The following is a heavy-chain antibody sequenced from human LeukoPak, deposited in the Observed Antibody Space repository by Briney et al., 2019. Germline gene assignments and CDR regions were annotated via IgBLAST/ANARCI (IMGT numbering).Heavy chain of an antibody. CDR3: ARDTGAGVTDY. CDR1: GGFISSYY. D-gene: IGHD2-21*02. J-gene: IGHJ4*02. Sequence: PSETLSLTCTVSGGFISSYYWSWIRQPAGKGLEWIGRIYSSGSTNYNPSLKSRVTMSVDTSKKQFSLKLSSVTAADTAVYYCARDTGAGVTDYWGQGTLVTVSS. CDR2: IYSSGST. V-gene: IGHV4-4*07.